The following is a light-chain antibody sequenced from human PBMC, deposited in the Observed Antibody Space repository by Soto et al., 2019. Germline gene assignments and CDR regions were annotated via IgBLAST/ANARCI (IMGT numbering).Light chain of an antibody. J-gene: IGKJ5*01. CDR2: DVS. CDR3: QQYYSYPIT. V-gene: IGKV1-8*01. Sequence: AIRLTQSPSSLSASTGDRVTITCRASQGVANSLAWYQQKPGKAPKVLIYDVSALQSGVPSRFSGSGSGTDFTLTIRYXQSEDFATYYCQQYYSYPITFGQGTRLESK. CDR1: QGVANS.